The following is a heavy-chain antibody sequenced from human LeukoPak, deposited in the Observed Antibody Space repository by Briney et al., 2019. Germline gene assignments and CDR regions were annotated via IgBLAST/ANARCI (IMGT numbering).Heavy chain of an antibody. Sequence: VKVSCKASGYTFTGYYMHWVRQAPGQGLEWMGWINPNSGGTNYAQKFQGRVTMTRDTSISTAYMELSRLRSDDTAVYYCARDIYGDYAGMDVWGQGATVTVSS. J-gene: IGHJ6*02. CDR1: GYTFTGYY. CDR2: INPNSGGT. D-gene: IGHD4-17*01. CDR3: ARDIYGDYAGMDV. V-gene: IGHV1-2*02.